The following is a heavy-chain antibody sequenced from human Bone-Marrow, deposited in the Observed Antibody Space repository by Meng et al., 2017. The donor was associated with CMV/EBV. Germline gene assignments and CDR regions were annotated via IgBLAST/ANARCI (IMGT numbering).Heavy chain of an antibody. Sequence: GESLKIFCAASGVTVSCYGMYWVRQAPGKGVERVAVIWYDGSNKYYADSVKGRFTISRDNSKNTLYLQMNSLRAEETAVYYCAKGRYSSGWYGGYYYYGMDVWGQGTTVTVSS. CDR2: IWYDGSNK. CDR1: GVTVSCYG. V-gene: IGHV3-33*06. J-gene: IGHJ6*02. CDR3: AKGRYSSGWYGGYYYYGMDV. D-gene: IGHD6-19*01.